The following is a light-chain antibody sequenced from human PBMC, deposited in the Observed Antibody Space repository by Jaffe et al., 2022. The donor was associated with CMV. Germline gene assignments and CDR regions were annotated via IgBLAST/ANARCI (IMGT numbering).Light chain of an antibody. V-gene: IGKV3-20*01. CDR3: QQTGSSTSV. Sequence: EIALTQSPGTLSLSPGERATLSCRARQSIRSDYIAWYQQRIGQAPRLLMYGAYSRATGIPDRFSGSGSGTDFTLTISGLEPEDFAVYYCQQTGSSTSVFGQGTKLEIK. CDR1: QSIRSDY. J-gene: IGKJ2*01. CDR2: GAY.